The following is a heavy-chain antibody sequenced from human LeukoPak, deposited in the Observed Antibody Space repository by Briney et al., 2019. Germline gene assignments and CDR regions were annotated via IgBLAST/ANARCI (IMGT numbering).Heavy chain of an antibody. CDR1: GFTFSSYA. J-gene: IGHJ4*02. D-gene: IGHD1-26*01. CDR2: ISGSGGST. V-gene: IGHV3-23*01. CDR3: AKDAGSSWAMAHFDY. Sequence: GGSLRLSCAASGFTFSSYAMSWVRQAPGKGLEWVSAISGSGGSTYYADSVKGRFTISRDNSKNTLYLQMNSLRAEDAAVYYCAKDAGSSWAMAHFDYWGQGTLVTVSS.